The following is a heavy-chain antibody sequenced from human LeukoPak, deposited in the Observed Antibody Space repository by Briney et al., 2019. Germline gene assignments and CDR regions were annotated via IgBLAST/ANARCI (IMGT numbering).Heavy chain of an antibody. CDR3: ASFRLRLPAQTQYYFDY. CDR1: GGTFSSYA. Sequence: GASVKVSCKASGGTFSSYAISWVRQAPGQGLEWMGGIIPIFGTANYAQKFQGRVTITADESTSTVYMELSSLRSEDTAVYYCASFRLRLPAQTQYYFDYWGQGTLVTVSS. J-gene: IGHJ4*02. D-gene: IGHD5-12*01. CDR2: IIPIFGTA. V-gene: IGHV1-69*01.